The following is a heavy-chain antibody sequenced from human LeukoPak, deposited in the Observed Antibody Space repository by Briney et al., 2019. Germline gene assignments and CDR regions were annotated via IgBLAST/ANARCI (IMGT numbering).Heavy chain of an antibody. V-gene: IGHV3-23*01. CDR1: GFTFSSHG. Sequence: GGSLRLSCAASGFTFSSHGMNWVRQAPGKGLEWVSGISPNGVITYYADSVKGRFTISRDNSKNTLYLQMNSLRAEDTAVYYCARDQSYYDSSGYYYLDYWGQGTLVTVSS. J-gene: IGHJ4*02. CDR2: ISPNGVIT. CDR3: ARDQSYYDSSGYYYLDY. D-gene: IGHD3-22*01.